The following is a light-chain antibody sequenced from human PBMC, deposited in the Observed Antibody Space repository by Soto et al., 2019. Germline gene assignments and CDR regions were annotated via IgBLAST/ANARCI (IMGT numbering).Light chain of an antibody. CDR3: QQHNAWPLT. CDR1: QTVGTS. V-gene: IGKV3-15*01. CDR2: GAS. J-gene: IGKJ4*01. Sequence: EIVLTQSPATLSVSPGERATLSCRASQTVGTSLVWYLQKPGQAPSLLIYGASTRAAGIPARFSGSGSGTDFTLTISSLQSEDFAVYYCQQHNAWPLTFVGGTEVEIK.